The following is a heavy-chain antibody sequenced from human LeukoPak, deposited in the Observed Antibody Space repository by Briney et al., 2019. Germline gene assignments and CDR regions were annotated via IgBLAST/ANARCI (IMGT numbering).Heavy chain of an antibody. J-gene: IGHJ4*02. CDR2: IYHSGNT. D-gene: IGHD1-26*01. CDR1: GYSISNSYY. Sequence: PSETLSLTCTVSGYSISNSYYWGWIRQPPGKGLEWIGSIYHSGNTYYNPSLKSRVTISVDTSKNQFSLKLSSVTAADTALYYCARDYYSGTYAHWGQGTLVTVSS. V-gene: IGHV4-38-2*02. CDR3: ARDYYSGTYAH.